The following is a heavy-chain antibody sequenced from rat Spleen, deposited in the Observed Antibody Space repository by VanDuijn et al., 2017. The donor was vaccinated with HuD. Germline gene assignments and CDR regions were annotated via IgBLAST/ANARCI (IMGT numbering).Heavy chain of an antibody. V-gene: IGHV3-3*01. Sequence: EVQLQESGPGLVKPSQSLSLTCSVTGYSITSSYRWNWIRKFPRNKLEWMGYINSAGSTNYNPSLKSRISITRDTSKNQFFLQVNSVTTEDTATYYCARTNNPYFYVMDAWGQGASVTVSS. CDR1: GYSITSSYR. CDR2: INSAGST. D-gene: IGHD3-4*01. CDR3: ARTNNPYFYVMDA. J-gene: IGHJ4*01.